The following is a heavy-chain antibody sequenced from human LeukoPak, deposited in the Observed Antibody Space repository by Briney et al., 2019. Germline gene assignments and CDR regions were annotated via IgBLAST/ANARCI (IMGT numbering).Heavy chain of an antibody. D-gene: IGHD6-13*01. CDR1: GGSISSSSYY. Sequence: SETLSLTCTVSGGSISSSSYYWGWIRQPPGKGLEWIGSIYYSGSTYYNPSLKSRVTISVDTSKNQFSLKLSSVTAADTAVYYCARRAAADQPNWFDPWGQGTLVTVSS. J-gene: IGHJ5*02. V-gene: IGHV4-39*01. CDR3: ARRAAADQPNWFDP. CDR2: IYYSGST.